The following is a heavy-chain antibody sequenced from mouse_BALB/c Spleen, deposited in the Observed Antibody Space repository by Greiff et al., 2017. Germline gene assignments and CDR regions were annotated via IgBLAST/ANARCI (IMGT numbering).Heavy chain of an antibody. J-gene: IGHJ3*01. CDR1: GYTFTSYW. V-gene: IGHV1-7*01. CDR2: INPSTGYT. Sequence: QVQLHQSGAELAKPGASVKMSCKASGYTFTSYWMHWVKQRPGQGLEWIGYINPSTGYTEYNQKFKDKATLTADKSSSTAYMQLSSLTSEDSAVYYCARRWFAYWGQGTLVTVSA. CDR3: ARRWFAY.